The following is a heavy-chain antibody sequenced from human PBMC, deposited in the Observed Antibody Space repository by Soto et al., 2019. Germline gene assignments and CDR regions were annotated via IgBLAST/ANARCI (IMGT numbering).Heavy chain of an antibody. J-gene: IGHJ4*02. CDR3: ARGGESVDIVATIGAVVFDY. V-gene: IGHV4-34*01. CDR1: GGSFSGYY. CDR2: IDQSGST. Sequence: SETLSLTCAVYGGSFSGYYWNWLRQPPGEGLEWIGKIDQSGSTNYNPSLKSRVTMSVDTSRSQFSLKLTSVTAMDTAVYYCARGGESVDIVATIGAVVFDYWGQGTLVTVSS. D-gene: IGHD5-12*01.